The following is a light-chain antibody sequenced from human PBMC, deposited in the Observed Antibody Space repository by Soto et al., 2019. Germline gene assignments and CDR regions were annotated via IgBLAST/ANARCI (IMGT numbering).Light chain of an antibody. CDR3: ISYTGSSTSYV. V-gene: IGLV2-14*01. J-gene: IGLJ1*01. CDR2: EVS. Sequence: QSALTQPASVSGSPGQSITISCTGTSSDVGAYNHVAWYQQHPGKAPKFMIYEVSNRPSGVSNRFSGSKSGNTASLTISGRQAEDEADYYCISYTGSSTSYVLGTGTKLTV. CDR1: SSDVGAYNH.